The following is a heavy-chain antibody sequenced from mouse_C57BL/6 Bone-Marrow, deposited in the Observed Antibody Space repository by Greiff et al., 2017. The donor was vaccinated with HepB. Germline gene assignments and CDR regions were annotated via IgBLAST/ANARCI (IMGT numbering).Heavy chain of an antibody. J-gene: IGHJ4*01. CDR1: GYTFTDYY. CDR3: LMITDYYAMDY. V-gene: IGHV1-26*01. D-gene: IGHD2-4*01. Sequence: VQLQQSGPELVKPGASVKISCKASGYTFTDYYMNWVKQSHGKSLEWIGDINPNNGGTSYNQKFKGKATLTVDKSSSTAYMELRSLTSEDSAVYYCLMITDYYAMDYWGQGTSVTVSS. CDR2: INPNNGGT.